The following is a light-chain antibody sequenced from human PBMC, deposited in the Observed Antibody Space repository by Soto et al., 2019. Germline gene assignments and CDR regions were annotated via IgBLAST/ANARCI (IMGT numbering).Light chain of an antibody. Sequence: EMVLMQSPGTLSWSPGERTTLSCRASQSVYKNFVAWYLQKHGQAPRLLINGASNRATGIPHRFSGSGSGTDFSLIIDRLEPEDLAVYLCQQYGSPLPTFGGVNKVAIE. V-gene: IGKV3-20*01. CDR2: GAS. CDR3: QQYGSPLPT. J-gene: IGKJ4*01. CDR1: QSVYKNF.